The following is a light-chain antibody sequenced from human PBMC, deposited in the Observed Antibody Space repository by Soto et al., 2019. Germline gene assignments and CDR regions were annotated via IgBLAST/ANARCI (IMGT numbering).Light chain of an antibody. J-gene: IGKJ5*01. CDR3: QQYNNWPPPIT. CDR1: QSISNY. Sequence: GDRGTIRFRSNQSISNYLNWYQQKPGQAPRLLIYGASTRATGIPARFSGSGSGTEFTLTISSLQSEDFAVYYCQQYNNWPPPITFGQGTRLEIK. V-gene: IGKV3-15*01. CDR2: GAS.